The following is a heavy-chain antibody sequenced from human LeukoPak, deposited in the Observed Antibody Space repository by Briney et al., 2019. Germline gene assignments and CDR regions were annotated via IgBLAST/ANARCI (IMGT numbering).Heavy chain of an antibody. J-gene: IGHJ6*02. CDR1: GYTFTGYY. D-gene: IGHD6-19*01. Sequence: ASVKVSCKASGYTFTGYYMHWVRQAPGQGLEWMGWINPNSGGTNYAQKFQGRVTMTRDTSITTAYMELSRLRSDDTAVSYCPRECSSSYYYGMDVWGQGTTVTVSS. V-gene: IGHV1-2*02. CDR2: INPNSGGT. CDR3: PRECSSSYYYGMDV.